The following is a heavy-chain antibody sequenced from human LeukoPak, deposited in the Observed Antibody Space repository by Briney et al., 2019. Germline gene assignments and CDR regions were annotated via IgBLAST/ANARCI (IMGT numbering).Heavy chain of an antibody. D-gene: IGHD2-8*02. J-gene: IGHJ3*02. Sequence: GGSLRLSCAVSGXTFSSYWMHWVRQAPGKGLVWVSRINSDGSSTNYADSVKARFTISRDNAKNTLYLQMNSLRDEDTAVYYCAREFRVLPDIWGQGTMVTVSS. V-gene: IGHV3-74*01. CDR1: GXTFSSYW. CDR2: INSDGSST. CDR3: AREFRVLPDI.